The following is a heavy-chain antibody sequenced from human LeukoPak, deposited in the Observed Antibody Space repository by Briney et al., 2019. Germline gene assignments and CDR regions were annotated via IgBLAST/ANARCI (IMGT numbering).Heavy chain of an antibody. CDR3: AKILASGSGSY. J-gene: IGHJ4*02. Sequence: GESLRLSCAASGFNFSAYAMTWVRQAPGKGLDWVSTIRAGGGDSFYSDSVKGRFTISRDNSKNTLVLKMHSLRADDTAIYYCAKILASGSGSYWGQGTLVIVS. CDR1: GFNFSAYA. CDR2: IRAGGGDS. D-gene: IGHD3-10*01. V-gene: IGHV3-23*01.